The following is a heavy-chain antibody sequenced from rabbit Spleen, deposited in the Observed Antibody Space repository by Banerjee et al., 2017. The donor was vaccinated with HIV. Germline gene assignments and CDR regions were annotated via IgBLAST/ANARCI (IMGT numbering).Heavy chain of an antibody. J-gene: IGHJ4*01. Sequence: QSLEESGGGLVKPEGSLKLSCTASGFSFSNKAVMCWVRQAPGKGLEWIACINAVTGKAVYASWAKGRFTISKTSSTTVTLQMTSLTAADTATYFCARDLAAIIGWNFALWGPGTLVTVS. D-gene: IGHD4-1*01. CDR1: GFSFSNKAV. V-gene: IGHV1S40*01. CDR3: ARDLAAIIGWNFAL. CDR2: INAVTGKA.